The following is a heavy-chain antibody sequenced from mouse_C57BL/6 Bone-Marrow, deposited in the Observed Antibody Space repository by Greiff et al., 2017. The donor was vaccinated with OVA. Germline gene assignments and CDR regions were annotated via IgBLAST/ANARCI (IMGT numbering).Heavy chain of an antibody. V-gene: IGHV14-4*01. Sequence: EVQLQQSGAELVRPGASVKLSCTASGFNIKDDYMHWVKQRPEQGLEWIGWIDPENGDTEYASKFQGKATITADTSSNTAYLQLSSLTSEDTAVYYCTTSDSGDYWGQGTTLTVSS. CDR3: TTSDSGDY. CDR2: IDPENGDT. CDR1: GFNIKDDY. J-gene: IGHJ2*01. D-gene: IGHD2-4*01.